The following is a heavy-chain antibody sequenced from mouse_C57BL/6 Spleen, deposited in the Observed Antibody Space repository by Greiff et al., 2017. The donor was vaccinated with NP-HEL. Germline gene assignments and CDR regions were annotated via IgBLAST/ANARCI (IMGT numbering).Heavy chain of an antibody. V-gene: IGHV5-4*01. CDR2: ISDGGSYT. CDR3: ARDRYYGSSSCAMDY. D-gene: IGHD1-1*01. J-gene: IGHJ4*01. Sequence: EVQRVESGGGLVKPGGSLKLSCAASGFTFSSYAMSWVRQTPEKRLEWVATISDGGSYTYYPDNVKGRFTISRDNAKNNLYLQMSHLKSEDTAMYYCARDRYYGSSSCAMDYWGQGTSVTVSS. CDR1: GFTFSSYA.